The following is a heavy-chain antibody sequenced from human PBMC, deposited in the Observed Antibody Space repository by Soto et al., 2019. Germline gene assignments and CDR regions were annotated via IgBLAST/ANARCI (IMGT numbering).Heavy chain of an antibody. Sequence: QVQLVESGGGVVQPGRSLRLSCAASGFTFSSYAMHWVRQAPGKGLEWEAVISYDASNKYYADSVKGRFTISRDNSKNTLYLPMNSLRAEATAVYYFARDPVGATDHDYYYGMEVWGQGTTVAVSS. V-gene: IGHV3-30-3*01. CDR1: GFTFSSYA. J-gene: IGHJ6*02. D-gene: IGHD1-26*01. CDR3: ARDPVGATDHDYYYGMEV. CDR2: ISYDASNK.